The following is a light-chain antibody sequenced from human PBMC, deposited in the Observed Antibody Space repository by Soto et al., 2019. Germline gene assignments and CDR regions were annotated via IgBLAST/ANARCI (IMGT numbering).Light chain of an antibody. J-gene: IGLJ2*01. CDR1: SRDVGNYNY. Sequence: QSVLTQPASVSGSLGQSITISCTGTSRDVGNYNYVSWYQHHTGRAPKLVIYDVNNRPAGISNRFSGSKSDNTASLIIFGLQAEDEADHYCSSYTSSSNLIFGGGTKLTVL. V-gene: IGLV2-14*03. CDR3: SSYTSSSNLI. CDR2: DVN.